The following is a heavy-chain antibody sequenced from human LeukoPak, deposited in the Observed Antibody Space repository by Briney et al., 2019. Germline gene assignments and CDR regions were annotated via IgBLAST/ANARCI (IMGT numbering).Heavy chain of an antibody. CDR1: GFTFSSYS. Sequence: GGSLRLSCAASGFTFSSYSMNWVRQAPGKGLEWVSYISCSSSTIYYADSVKGRFTISRDNAKNSLYLQMNSLRAEDTAVYYCARDRDMITFGGVPDYWGQGTLVTVSS. CDR3: ARDRDMITFGGVPDY. D-gene: IGHD3-16*01. J-gene: IGHJ4*02. CDR2: ISCSSSTI. V-gene: IGHV3-48*01.